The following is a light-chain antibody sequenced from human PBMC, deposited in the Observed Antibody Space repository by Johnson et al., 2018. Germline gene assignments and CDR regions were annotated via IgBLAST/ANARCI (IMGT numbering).Light chain of an antibody. J-gene: IGLJ1*01. Sequence: QSVLTQPPSVSAAPGQKVTISCSGSSPHIGNNYVSWYQQLPGTAPKLLIYENNKRPPGIPDRFSGPKSGPSATLSITGLHTGDEADYYCGTWDSSLSAGNVFGTGTKVTVL. CDR3: GTWDSSLSAGNV. V-gene: IGLV1-51*02. CDR2: ENN. CDR1: SPHIGNNY.